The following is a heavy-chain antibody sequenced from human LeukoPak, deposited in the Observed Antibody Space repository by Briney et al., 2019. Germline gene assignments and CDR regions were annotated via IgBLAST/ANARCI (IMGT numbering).Heavy chain of an antibody. CDR1: GYSISSGYY. V-gene: IGHV4-38-2*01. D-gene: IGHD6-13*01. Sequence: SETLSLTCAVSGYSISSGYYWIWIRQPPGKGLEWIGSLYHSDSIYYNPPLESRVTMSVDTSKNQFSLKLSFVTAADTAVYYCARQHDSYHYYYVDVWGKGTTVTVSS. J-gene: IGHJ6*03. CDR2: LYHSDSI. CDR3: ARQHDSYHYYYVDV.